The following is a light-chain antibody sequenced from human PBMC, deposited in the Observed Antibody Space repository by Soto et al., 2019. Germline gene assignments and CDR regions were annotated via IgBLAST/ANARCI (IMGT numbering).Light chain of an antibody. CDR1: QSVRSSY. CDR3: QQYSSWPLT. J-gene: IGKJ4*01. CDR2: GAS. V-gene: IGKV3-15*01. Sequence: EIVLTQSPGTLSLSPGERATLSCRASQSVRSSYLAWYQQKPGQAPGLLIYGASTRATGVPARFSGSGSGTEFTLTIGNMQSEDLAVYYCQQYSSWPLTFGGGTKVEIK.